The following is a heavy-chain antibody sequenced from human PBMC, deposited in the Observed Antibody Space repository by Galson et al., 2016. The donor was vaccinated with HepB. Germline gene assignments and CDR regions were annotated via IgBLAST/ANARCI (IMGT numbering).Heavy chain of an antibody. V-gene: IGHV3-7*03. D-gene: IGHD4-23*01. CDR1: GFTFSDYW. Sequence: SLRLSCAVSGFTFSDYWMSWVRQAPGKGLEWVANIRQDGSHKDYVKSVKGRFTTFRDNSKNTLYLQMNSLRAEDTAVYYCARDGNADSPWGPGTLVTVSS. J-gene: IGHJ5*02. CDR3: ARDGNADSP. CDR2: IRQDGSHK.